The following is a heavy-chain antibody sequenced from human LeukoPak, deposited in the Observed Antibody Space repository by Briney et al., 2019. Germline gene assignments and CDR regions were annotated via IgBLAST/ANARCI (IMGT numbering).Heavy chain of an antibody. J-gene: IGHJ4*02. CDR2: INHSGST. CDR3: ARDRGVTKGIYFDY. V-gene: IGHV4-34*01. D-gene: IGHD4-17*01. Sequence: SETLSLTCAVYGGSFSGYYWSWIRQPPGKGLEWIGEINHSGSTNYNPSLKSRVTISVDTSKNQFSLKLSSVTAADTAVYYCARDRGVTKGIYFDYWGQGTLVTVSS. CDR1: GGSFSGYY.